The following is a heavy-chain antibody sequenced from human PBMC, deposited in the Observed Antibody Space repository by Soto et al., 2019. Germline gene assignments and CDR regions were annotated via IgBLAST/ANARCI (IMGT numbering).Heavy chain of an antibody. CDR1: GGSISSSSYY. CDR2: IYYSGST. CDR3: ARREYCSGGSCYGWFDP. V-gene: IGHV4-39*01. Sequence: QLQLQESGPGLVKPSETLSLTCTVSGGSISSSSYYWGWIRQPPGKGLEWIGSIYYSGSTYYNPALKSRVTISVDTSKNQFSLKLSSGTAADTAVYYCARREYCSGGSCYGWFDPWGQGTLVTVSS. D-gene: IGHD2-15*01. J-gene: IGHJ5*02.